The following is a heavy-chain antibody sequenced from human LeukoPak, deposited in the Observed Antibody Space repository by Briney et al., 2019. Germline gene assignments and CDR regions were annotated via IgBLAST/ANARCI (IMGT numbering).Heavy chain of an antibody. CDR3: ARNRIAVAGTSFDY. D-gene: IGHD6-19*01. J-gene: IGHJ4*02. CDR2: INPNSGGT. V-gene: IGHV1-2*02. Sequence: ASVKVSRKASGYTFTGYYMHWVRQAPGQGLEWMGWINPNSGGTNYAQKFQGRVTMARDTSISTAYMELSRLRSDDTAVYYCARNRIAVAGTSFDYWGQGTLVTVSS. CDR1: GYTFTGYY.